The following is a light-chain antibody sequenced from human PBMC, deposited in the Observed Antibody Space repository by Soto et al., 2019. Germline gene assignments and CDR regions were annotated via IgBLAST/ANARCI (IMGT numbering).Light chain of an antibody. V-gene: IGKV3-20*01. CDR3: QQYGSSCT. J-gene: IGKJ2*02. Sequence: ETVLTQSPGTLSLSPGERATLSCRASQSISSSYLAWYQQKPGQAPRLLIYGASNRATGIPDRFSGRGSGTDFTLTISRLGPEDFAVYYCQQYGSSCTFGQGTKLEIK. CDR2: GAS. CDR1: QSISSSY.